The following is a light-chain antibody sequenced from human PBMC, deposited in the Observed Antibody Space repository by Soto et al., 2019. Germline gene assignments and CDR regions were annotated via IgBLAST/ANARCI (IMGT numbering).Light chain of an antibody. V-gene: IGLV2-23*01. CDR2: DGS. Sequence: QSALTQPASVSGSPGQSITVSCTGTSSDVGSYNLVSWYQQHPGKAPKLLIHDGSKRPSGVSNRLSGSKSGNTASLTISGLQAEVEAYYYCCSYAGSSICVFGGGTKLTVL. CDR3: CSYAGSSICV. CDR1: SSDVGSYNL. J-gene: IGLJ3*02.